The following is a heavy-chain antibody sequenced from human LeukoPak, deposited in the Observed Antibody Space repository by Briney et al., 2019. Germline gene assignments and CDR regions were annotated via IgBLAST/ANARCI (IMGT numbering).Heavy chain of an antibody. Sequence: SQTLSLTCTVSGGSISSGVYYWSWIRQHPGKGLEWIGYIYYSGSTYYNPSLKSRVTISVDTSKNQFSLKLSSVTAADTAVYYCAREGFQNNWFDPWGQGTLVTVPS. V-gene: IGHV4-31*03. J-gene: IGHJ5*02. CDR2: IYYSGST. CDR1: GGSISSGVYY. CDR3: AREGFQNNWFDP.